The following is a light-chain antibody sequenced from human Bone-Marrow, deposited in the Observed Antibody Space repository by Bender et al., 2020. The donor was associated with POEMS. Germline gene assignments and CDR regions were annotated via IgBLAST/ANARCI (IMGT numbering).Light chain of an antibody. CDR2: GNF. J-gene: IGLJ3*02. CDR1: SPNIGTNA. V-gene: IGLV1-44*01. Sequence: QSALTQPPSASGTPGQRVTVSCSGSSPNIGTNAVNWYQQLPGAAPKLLIYGNFQRPSGVPDRFSGSKSGTSASLAISGLQSEDEADYYCAAWEDSLNGWVFGGGTKLTVL. CDR3: AAWEDSLNGWV.